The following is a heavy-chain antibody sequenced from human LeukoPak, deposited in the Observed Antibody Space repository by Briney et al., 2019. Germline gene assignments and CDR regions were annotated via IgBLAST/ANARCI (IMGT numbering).Heavy chain of an antibody. V-gene: IGHV1-69*05. CDR2: IIPIFGTA. D-gene: IGHD6-6*01. CDR3: ARDLRAYSSSSALDY. CDR1: GGTFSSYA. J-gene: IGHJ4*02. Sequence: SVKVSCKASGGTFSSYAISWVRQAPGQGLEWMEGIIPIFGTANYAQKFQGRVTITTDESTSTAYMELSSLRSEDTAVYYCARDLRAYSSSSALDYWGQGTLVTVSS.